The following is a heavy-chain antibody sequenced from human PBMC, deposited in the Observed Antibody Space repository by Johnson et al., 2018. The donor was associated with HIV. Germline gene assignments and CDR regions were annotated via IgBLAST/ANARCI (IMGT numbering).Heavy chain of an antibody. D-gene: IGHD1-26*01. Sequence: VQLVESGGGVVRPGGSLRLSCAGSGFTFDDYDLSWVRQAPGKGLEWVSGINWNGGSTGYADSVKGRFTISRDNAKNSLYLRMSGLRAEDTAFYYCARAVGGSYGGAFAIWGHGTVVTVAS. CDR3: ARAVGGSYGGAFAI. CDR1: GFTFDDYD. J-gene: IGHJ3*02. V-gene: IGHV3-20*04. CDR2: INWNGGST.